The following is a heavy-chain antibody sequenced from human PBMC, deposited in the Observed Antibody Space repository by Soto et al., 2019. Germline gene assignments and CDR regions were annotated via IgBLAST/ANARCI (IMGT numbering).Heavy chain of an antibody. D-gene: IGHD4-17*01. CDR2: INYSGST. J-gene: IGHJ4*02. V-gene: IGHV4-59*12. Sequence: PSETLSLICTVSGGSISSYFWTWIRQPPGKGLEWIGKINYSGSTNYNPSLKSRVTISVDTSKNQFSLKLSSVTAADTAVYYCARAFGRTVTTYYYFDYWGQGTLVTVSS. CDR1: GGSISSYF. CDR3: ARAFGRTVTTYYYFDY.